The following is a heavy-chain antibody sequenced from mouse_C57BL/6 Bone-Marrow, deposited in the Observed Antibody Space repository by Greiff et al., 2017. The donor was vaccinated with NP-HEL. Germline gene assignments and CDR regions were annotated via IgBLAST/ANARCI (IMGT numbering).Heavy chain of an antibody. V-gene: IGHV1-22*01. Sequence: EVQLQQSGPELVKPGASVKMSCKASGYTFTDYNMHWVKQSHGKSLEWIGYINPNNGGTSYNQKFKGKATLTVNKSSSTAYMELRSLTSEDSAVYYCARKALYGSSPAWFAYWGQGTLVTVSA. J-gene: IGHJ3*01. CDR2: INPNNGGT. CDR3: ARKALYGSSPAWFAY. D-gene: IGHD1-1*01. CDR1: GYTFTDYN.